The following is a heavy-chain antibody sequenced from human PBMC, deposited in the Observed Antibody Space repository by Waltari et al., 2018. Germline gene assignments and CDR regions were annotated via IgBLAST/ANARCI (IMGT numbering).Heavy chain of an antibody. CDR2: IYPGNSDI. Sequence: EVQLEQSGAEVKNPGESLKISCKGTGYNFNSHYLAWVRQTPGKGLEWMGIIYPGNSDIRYSPSFQGQVTVSADKSISAAYLQWSSLKASDTAIYYCARQNSYGYPYYGMDVWGPGTTVTVSS. CDR1: GYNFNSHY. V-gene: IGHV5-51*03. J-gene: IGHJ6*02. CDR3: ARQNSYGYPYYGMDV. D-gene: IGHD5-18*01.